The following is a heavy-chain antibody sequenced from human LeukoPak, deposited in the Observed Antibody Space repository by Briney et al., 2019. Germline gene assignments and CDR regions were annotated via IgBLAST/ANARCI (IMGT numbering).Heavy chain of an antibody. V-gene: IGHV1-2*02. CDR1: GYTFTGYY. D-gene: IGHD3-3*01. CDR2: INSNSGGT. Sequence: ASVKVSCKASGYTFTGYYMHWVRQAPGQGLGWVGWINSNSGGTNYAQKFQGRVTMTRDTSISTAYMELSRLRSDDTAVYYCARIITTPSADAFDIWGQGTMVTVSS. CDR3: ARIITTPSADAFDI. J-gene: IGHJ3*02.